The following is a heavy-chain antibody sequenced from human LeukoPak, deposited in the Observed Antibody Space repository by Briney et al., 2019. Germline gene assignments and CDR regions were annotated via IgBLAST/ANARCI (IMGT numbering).Heavy chain of an antibody. CDR3: ARVLEYSSSSRTYYYYYYMDV. CDR1: GYTFTGYY. Sequence: GASVKVSCKASGYTFTGYYMHWVRQAPGQGLEWMGRINPNSGGTNYAQKFQGRVTMTRDTSISTAYMELSRLRSDDTAVYYCARVLEYSSSSRTYYYYYYMDVWGKGTTVTVSS. V-gene: IGHV1-2*06. CDR2: INPNSGGT. J-gene: IGHJ6*03. D-gene: IGHD6-6*01.